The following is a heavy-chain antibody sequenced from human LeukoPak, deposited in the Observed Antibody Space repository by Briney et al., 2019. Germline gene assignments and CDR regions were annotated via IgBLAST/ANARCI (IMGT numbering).Heavy chain of an antibody. D-gene: IGHD2-15*01. CDR3: AKTGAVLIVYFFDS. J-gene: IGHJ4*02. CDR1: GFTFSSYG. Sequence: GGSLRLSCAASGFTFSSYGMSWVRQAPGKGLEWVSAISGSGGSTYYADSVKGRFTISRDNSKNTLYLQMNSLRAEDTAVYYCAKTGAVLIVYFFDSWGQGALVTVSS. V-gene: IGHV3-23*01. CDR2: ISGSGGST.